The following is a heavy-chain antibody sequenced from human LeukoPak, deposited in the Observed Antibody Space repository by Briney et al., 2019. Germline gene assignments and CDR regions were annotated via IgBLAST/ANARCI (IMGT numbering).Heavy chain of an antibody. CDR2: ISYDGSNE. V-gene: IGHV3-30*18. D-gene: IGHD6-13*01. CDR1: GFTFSSYG. J-gene: IGHJ4*02. CDR3: AKDHSSSWYYFDY. Sequence: HPGGSLRLSCAASGFTFSSYGMHWVRQAPGKGLEWVAVISYDGSNEYYADSVKGRFTISRDNSKNTLYLQMNSLRAEDTAVYYCAKDHSSSWYYFDYWGQGTLVTVSS.